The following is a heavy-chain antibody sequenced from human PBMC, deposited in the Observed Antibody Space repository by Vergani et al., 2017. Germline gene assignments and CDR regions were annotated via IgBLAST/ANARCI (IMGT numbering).Heavy chain of an antibody. V-gene: IGHV3-30-3*01. CDR1: GFTFSSYA. CDR3: ARDLGDYYGSGGIGY. Sequence: QVQLVESGGGVAQPGRSLRLSCAASGFTFSSYAMHWVRQAPGKGLEWVAVISYDGSNKYYADSVKGRFTISRDNSKNTLYLQMNSLRAEDTAVYYCARDLGDYYGSGGIGYWGQGTLVTVSS. CDR2: ISYDGSNK. J-gene: IGHJ4*02. D-gene: IGHD3-10*01.